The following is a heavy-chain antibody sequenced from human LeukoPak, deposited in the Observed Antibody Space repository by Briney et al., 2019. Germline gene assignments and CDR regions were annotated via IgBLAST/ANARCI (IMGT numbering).Heavy chain of an antibody. CDR1: VFTFEDYA. V-gene: IGHV3-9*01. J-gene: IGHJ4*02. Sequence: GGSLRLSCTASVFTFEDYAMLGVRQARGKGLEWVSGISWNGGSIGYADCVKGRFTISRDNAKNTLYLKMSSLRAEDTASYYCARGSSGWYVDYWGQGTLVTVSS. CDR3: ARGSSGWYVDY. D-gene: IGHD6-19*01. CDR2: ISWNGGSI.